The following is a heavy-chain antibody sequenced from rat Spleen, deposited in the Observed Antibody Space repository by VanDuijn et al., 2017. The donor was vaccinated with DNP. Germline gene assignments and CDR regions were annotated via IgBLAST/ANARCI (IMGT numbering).Heavy chain of an antibody. J-gene: IGHJ4*01. CDR2: IWASGRT. Sequence: QVQLEESGPGLKQPSETLSLACTVSEFSPTSNVVAWVRQPPGKGLVWMGTIWASGRTNYNSAVQSRLSNSRDTSKTQVFLKMNSLQPEDTGTFYCVRHVRYTGDVGAMDDWSKGTSVTVSS. CDR3: VRHVRYTGDVGAMDD. CDR1: EFSPTSNV. D-gene: IGHD1-1*01. V-gene: IGHV2-72*01.